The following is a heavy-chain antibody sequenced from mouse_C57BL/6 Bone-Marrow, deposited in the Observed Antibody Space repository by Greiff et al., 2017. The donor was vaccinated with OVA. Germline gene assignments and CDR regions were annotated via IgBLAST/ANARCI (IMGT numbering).Heavy chain of an antibody. J-gene: IGHJ4*01. D-gene: IGHD2-3*01. CDR3: ARYYDGYYYAMDY. CDR2: INPNNGGT. Sequence: EVQLQQSGPELVKPGASVTIPCKASGYTFTDYNMDWVKQSHGKSLEWIGDINPNNGGTIYNQKFKGKATLTVDKSSRTAYMELRSITSEDTAVYYCARYYDGYYYAMDYWGQGTSVTVSS. CDR1: GYTFTDYN. V-gene: IGHV1-18*01.